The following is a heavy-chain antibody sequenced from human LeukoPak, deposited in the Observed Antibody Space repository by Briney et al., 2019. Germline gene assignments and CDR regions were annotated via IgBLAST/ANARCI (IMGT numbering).Heavy chain of an antibody. CDR2: ISYDGSNK. D-gene: IGHD2-21*01. CDR1: GFTFSSYA. Sequence: GGSLRLSCAASGFTFSSYAMHWVRQAPGKGLEWVAVISYDGSNKYYADSVKGRFTISRDNSKNTLYLQMNSLRAEDTAVYYCARVSRYGAFDIWGQGTMVTVSS. V-gene: IGHV3-30*04. CDR3: ARVSRYGAFDI. J-gene: IGHJ3*02.